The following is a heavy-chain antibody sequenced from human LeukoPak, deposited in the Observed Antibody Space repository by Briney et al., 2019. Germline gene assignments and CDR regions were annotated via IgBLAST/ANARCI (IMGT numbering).Heavy chain of an antibody. CDR3: ARHGHAYARTDNYFDP. D-gene: IGHD2-2*01. Sequence: PSETLSLTCTVSGGSISGYYWSWVRQPPGKGLEWVGYINYSGSTNYNPSLKSRVTLSVDSSKDQFSLELSSVTAADTAVYYCARHGHAYARTDNYFDPWGQGTLVTVSS. CDR1: GGSISGYY. CDR2: INYSGST. V-gene: IGHV4-59*08. J-gene: IGHJ5*02.